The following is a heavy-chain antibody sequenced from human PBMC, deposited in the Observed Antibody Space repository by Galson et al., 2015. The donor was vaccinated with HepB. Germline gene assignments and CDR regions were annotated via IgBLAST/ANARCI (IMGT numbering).Heavy chain of an antibody. J-gene: IGHJ4*02. CDR2: IFDSGNT. V-gene: IGHV4-31*03. CDR3: SRGNLGSDGYNLIY. CDR1: GGSINSGGYY. D-gene: IGHD5-24*01. Sequence: TLSLTCTVSGGSINSGGYYWTWVRQHPGEGLEWIGYIFDSGNTQYNPSLRRRLTISKDTSRNQFSLKMTSVTAADTAVYFCSRGNLGSDGYNLIYWGQGILVAVSS.